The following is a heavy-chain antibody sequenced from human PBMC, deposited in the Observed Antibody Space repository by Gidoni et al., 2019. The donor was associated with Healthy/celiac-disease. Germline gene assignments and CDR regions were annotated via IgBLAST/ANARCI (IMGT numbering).Heavy chain of an antibody. CDR1: GATFSSYA. J-gene: IGHJ6*02. CDR2: LIHIFGTA. D-gene: IGHD3-10*01. V-gene: IGHV1-69*01. Sequence: QVQLVQSGAEVKKPGSSVKVSCKASGATFSSYAISSVRQAPGQGLEWMGGLIHIFGTANYAQNFQGRVTITADEFTSTAYMELSSLRSEDTAVYYCARSVLSITMVRGFSGGFYYGMDVWGQGPTVTVSS. CDR3: ARSVLSITMVRGFSGGFYYGMDV.